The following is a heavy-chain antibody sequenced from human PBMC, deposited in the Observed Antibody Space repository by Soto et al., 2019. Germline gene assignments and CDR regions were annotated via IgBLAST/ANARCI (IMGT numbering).Heavy chain of an antibody. V-gene: IGHV3-64D*06. J-gene: IGHJ4*02. CDR1: GFTFSTYA. CDR3: VKDGKGKSSRSGTDY. D-gene: IGHD6-13*01. Sequence: EVQLVESGGGLVQPGGSLRLSCAASGFTFSTYARHWVRQAPGRGLEYVSGISSNGGNTYYADSVKGTFIISRDNSKSTVNLQLQTVRPQATAMYYCVKDGKGKSSRSGTDYWGQGTLIIVSS. CDR2: ISSNGGNT.